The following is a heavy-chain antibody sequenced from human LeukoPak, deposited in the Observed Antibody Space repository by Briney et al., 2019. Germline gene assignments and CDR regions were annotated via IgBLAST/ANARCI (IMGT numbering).Heavy chain of an antibody. V-gene: IGHV4-39*01. J-gene: IGHJ4*02. Sequence: PSETLSLTCTVSGDSITSTPSYWGWIRQSPGKGLEWIGIIYFSGSTSYTPSLKSRVTMSVDTSKNQFSLKLTSVTAADTAVYFCARHLNSGGNSPLVYWGQGTLVTVSS. CDR1: GDSITSTPSY. D-gene: IGHD4-23*01. CDR3: ARHLNSGGNSPLVY. CDR2: IYFSGST.